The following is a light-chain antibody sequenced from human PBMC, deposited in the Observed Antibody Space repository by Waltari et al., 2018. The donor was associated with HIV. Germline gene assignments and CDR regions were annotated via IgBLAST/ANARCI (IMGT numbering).Light chain of an antibody. CDR1: HSDLGGFNF. CDR2: DVI. Sequence: QSALTQPASVSGSPGQSITLSCPGTHSDLGGFNFVCWLQQHPGEAPKRIIYDVIKRPSGVATRFSGTKSGDTASLTISGLQAEDEAEYYCTSYSGSSTWVFGGGTRLTVL. CDR3: TSYSGSSTWV. V-gene: IGLV2-14*01. J-gene: IGLJ3*02.